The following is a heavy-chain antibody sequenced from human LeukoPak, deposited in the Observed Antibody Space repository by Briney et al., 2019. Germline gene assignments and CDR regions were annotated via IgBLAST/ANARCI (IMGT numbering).Heavy chain of an antibody. CDR1: GFTFSDYY. D-gene: IGHD2/OR15-2a*01. CDR2: ISSSSSYT. J-gene: IGHJ4*02. V-gene: IGHV3-11*03. CDR3: ARNRLSVTDY. Sequence: GGSLRLSCAASGFTFSDYYMSWIRQAPGKGLEWVSYISSSSSYTNYADSVKGRFTISRDNAKNSLYLQMNSLRADDTAVYYCARNRLSVTDYWGQGTLVTVPS.